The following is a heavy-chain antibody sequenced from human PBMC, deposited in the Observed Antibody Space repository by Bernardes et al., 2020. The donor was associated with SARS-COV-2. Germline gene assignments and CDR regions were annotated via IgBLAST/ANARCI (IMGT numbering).Heavy chain of an antibody. D-gene: IGHD3-22*01. V-gene: IGHV3-72*01. CDR2: SRGKGDSYTT. Sequence: GGSLRLSCAASGFTFSDHYMDWVRQAPGKGLEWVGRSRGKGDSYTTEYAASVKGRFTISRDDSNNSLYLQMNSLKTEDTAVYYCASGGYYDSSGYPHPFDYWGQGTLVTVSS. CDR1: GFTFSDHY. CDR3: ASGGYYDSSGYPHPFDY. J-gene: IGHJ4*02.